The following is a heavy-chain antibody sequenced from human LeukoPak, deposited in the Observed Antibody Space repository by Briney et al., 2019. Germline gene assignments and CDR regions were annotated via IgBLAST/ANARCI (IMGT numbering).Heavy chain of an antibody. CDR3: ARVNIAVAGFDY. CDR2: INPSGGST. Sequence: ASVKVSCKASGYTFTIYYMHWVRHAPGQGLEWMGIINPSGGSTSYAQKFQGRVTMTRDTSTSTVYMELSSLRSEDTAVYYCARVNIAVAGFDYWGQGTLVTVSS. J-gene: IGHJ4*02. V-gene: IGHV1-46*01. D-gene: IGHD6-19*01. CDR1: GYTFTIYY.